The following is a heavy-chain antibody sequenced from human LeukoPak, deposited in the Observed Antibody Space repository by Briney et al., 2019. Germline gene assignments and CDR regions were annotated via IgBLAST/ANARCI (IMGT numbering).Heavy chain of an antibody. Sequence: GGSLRLSCAASGFTFSTYWMTWVRQAPGKGLEWVANIKQDGNGKYYVVSVEGRFTISRDNAKNSLYLQMNSLRAEDTAVYYCARSPGSGSYWGSTYYYYMDVWGKGTTVTVSS. J-gene: IGHJ6*03. CDR3: ARSPGSGSYWGSTYYYYMDV. CDR2: IKQDGNGK. D-gene: IGHD3-10*01. V-gene: IGHV3-7*01. CDR1: GFTFSTYW.